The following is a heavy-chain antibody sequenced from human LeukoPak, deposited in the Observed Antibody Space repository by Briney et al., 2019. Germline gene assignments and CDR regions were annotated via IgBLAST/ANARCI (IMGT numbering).Heavy chain of an antibody. CDR1: GFTFSSYG. CDR3: ARQEYSSGCYGY. Sequence: GGSLRLSCAASGFTFSSYGMHWVRQAPGKGLEWVAFIRYDGSNKYYADSVKGRFTISRDNSKNTLYLQMNSLRAEDTAVYYCARQEYSSGCYGYWGQGTLVTVSS. V-gene: IGHV3-30*02. CDR2: IRYDGSNK. D-gene: IGHD6-19*01. J-gene: IGHJ4*02.